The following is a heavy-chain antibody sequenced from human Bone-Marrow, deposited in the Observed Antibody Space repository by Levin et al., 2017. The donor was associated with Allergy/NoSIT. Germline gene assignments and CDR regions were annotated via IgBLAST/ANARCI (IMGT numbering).Heavy chain of an antibody. Sequence: LSLTCAASGFTFSSYGMHWVRQAPGKGLEWVAVISYDGSNKYYADSVKGRFTISRDNSKNTLYLQMNSLRAEDTAVYYCAKDDSSWYYFDYWGQGTLVTVSS. V-gene: IGHV3-30*18. CDR1: GFTFSSYG. D-gene: IGHD6-13*01. J-gene: IGHJ4*02. CDR2: ISYDGSNK. CDR3: AKDDSSWYYFDY.